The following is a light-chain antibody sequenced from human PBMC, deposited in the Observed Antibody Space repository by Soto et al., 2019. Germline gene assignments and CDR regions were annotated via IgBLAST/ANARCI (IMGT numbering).Light chain of an antibody. CDR1: QSISIW. J-gene: IGKJ1*01. CDR2: KAS. Sequence: IQMPQSPSTLSASVGDRVTITCRASQSISIWLAWYQQKPGKAPKILIYKASSLESGVPSRFSGSGSGTEFTLTISSLQPDDFAAYYCQQYSTYTPRTFGQGAKADI. CDR3: QQYSTYTPRT. V-gene: IGKV1-5*03.